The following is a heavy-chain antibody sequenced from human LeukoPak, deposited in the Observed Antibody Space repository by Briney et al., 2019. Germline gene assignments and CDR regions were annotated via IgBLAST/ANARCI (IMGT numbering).Heavy chain of an antibody. CDR1: GFTFSIYW. D-gene: IGHD2-21*02. V-gene: IGHV3-74*01. Sequence: PGGSLRLSCEASGFTFSIYWMHWVRQAPGKGLEWISRISNDDRNIRYADSVKGRFTISRDTAKNSLHLQMNSLRAEDTAVYYCARDLVVVTGISDYWGQGTLVTVSS. CDR3: ARDLVVVTGISDY. J-gene: IGHJ4*02. CDR2: ISNDDRNI.